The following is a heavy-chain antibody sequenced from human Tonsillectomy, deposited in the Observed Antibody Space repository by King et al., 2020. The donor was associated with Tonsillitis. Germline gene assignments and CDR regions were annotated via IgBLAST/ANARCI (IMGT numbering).Heavy chain of an antibody. CDR2: MNPNSGNT. CDR3: ARGPTYCGGDCYSLLLFDY. CDR1: GYTFTSYD. V-gene: IGHV1-8*02. J-gene: IGHJ4*02. D-gene: IGHD2-21*02. Sequence: QLVQSGAEVKKPGASVKVSCKASGYTFTSYDINWVRQATGQGLEWMGWMNPNSGNTGYAQKFQGRVTMTRNTSISTAYMELSSLRSEDTAVYYCARGPTYCGGDCYSLLLFDYWGQGTLVTVSP.